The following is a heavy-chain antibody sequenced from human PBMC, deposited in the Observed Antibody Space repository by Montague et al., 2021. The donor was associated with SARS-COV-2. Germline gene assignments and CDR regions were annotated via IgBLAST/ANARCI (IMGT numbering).Heavy chain of an antibody. CDR2: INYSGKT. J-gene: IGHJ2*01. D-gene: IGHD6-19*01. V-gene: IGHV4-39*01. CDR3: ARRAQWQLSWFFDL. Sequence: SETLSLTCTVSGGSISSGTYYWGWVRQPPGKGLEWIGTINYSGKTYYNPSLKSRVTISVDTSKNQFSLKVTSVTAADTAVYCCARRAQWQLSWFFDLWGRGTLVTVSS. CDR1: GGSISSGTYY.